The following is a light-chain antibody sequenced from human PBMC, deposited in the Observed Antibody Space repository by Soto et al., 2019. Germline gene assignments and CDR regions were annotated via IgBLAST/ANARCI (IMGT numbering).Light chain of an antibody. Sequence: QSVLTQPASVSGSPGQSITIPCTGTSSDVGSYNLVSWFQQHPGKVPKLIIYEGTKRPSGVSDRFSGSKSGNTASLTISGLQAEDEADYYCYSYVGATTYVFGTGTKLTVL. CDR3: YSYVGATTYV. V-gene: IGLV2-23*01. J-gene: IGLJ1*01. CDR1: SSDVGSYNL. CDR2: EGT.